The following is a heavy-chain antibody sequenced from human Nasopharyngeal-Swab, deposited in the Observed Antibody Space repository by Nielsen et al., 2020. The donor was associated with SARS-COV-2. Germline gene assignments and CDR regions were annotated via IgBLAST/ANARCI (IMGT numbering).Heavy chain of an antibody. Sequence: GSLRLSCAASGFTFSSYEMNWVRQAPGKGPEWVSYISSSGSTIYYADSVKGRFTISRDNAKNSLYLQMNSLRAEDTAVYYCARNPPGIAVAGYYYYYGMDVWGQGTTVTVSS. J-gene: IGHJ6*02. CDR3: ARNPPGIAVAGYYYYYGMDV. V-gene: IGHV3-48*03. D-gene: IGHD6-19*01. CDR1: GFTFSSYE. CDR2: ISSSGSTI.